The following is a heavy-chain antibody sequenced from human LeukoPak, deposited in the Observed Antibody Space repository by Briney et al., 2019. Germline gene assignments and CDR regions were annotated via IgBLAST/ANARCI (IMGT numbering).Heavy chain of an antibody. Sequence: GGSLRLSCAASGFTFSSYAMSWVRQAPGKGLEWVSAISGSGGSTYYADSVKGRFTISRDNSKNTLYLQMNSLRDEDTAVYYCANGYCSSTSCSSLGVWWGQGTLVTVSS. CDR3: ANGYCSSTSCSSLGVW. CDR1: GFTFSSYA. V-gene: IGHV3-23*01. CDR2: ISGSGGST. J-gene: IGHJ4*02. D-gene: IGHD2-2*03.